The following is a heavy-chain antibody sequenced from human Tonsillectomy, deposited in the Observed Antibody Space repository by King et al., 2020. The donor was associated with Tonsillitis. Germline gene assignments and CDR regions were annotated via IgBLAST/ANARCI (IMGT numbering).Heavy chain of an antibody. CDR3: AMEKRTRYYHQ. D-gene: IGHD1-1*01. CDR1: GFTFNTHI. CDR2: IYGAGTTT. Sequence: EVQLVESGGRLVQPGGSLRLSCAASGFTFNTHIMTWVRQGPGKGLEWVSAIYGAGTTTYYADSVKGRFIISRDNSNNTLYLQKNSLRAEDTAIYYCAMEKRTRYYHQGGQGTLVTVTS. V-gene: IGHV3-23*03. J-gene: IGHJ1*01.